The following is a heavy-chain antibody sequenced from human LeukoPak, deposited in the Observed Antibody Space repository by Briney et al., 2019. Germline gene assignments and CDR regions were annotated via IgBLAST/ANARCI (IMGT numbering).Heavy chain of an antibody. CDR2: INHSGST. Sequence: PSETLSLTCAVSGGSISSGGYPWSWIRQPPGKGLEWIGEINHSGSTNYNPSLKSRVTISVDTSKNQFSLKLSSVTAADTAVYYCARGMAAAYDYNWFDPWGQGTLVTVSS. CDR1: GGSISSGGYP. D-gene: IGHD5-12*01. CDR3: ARGMAAAYDYNWFDP. J-gene: IGHJ5*02. V-gene: IGHV4-30-2*01.